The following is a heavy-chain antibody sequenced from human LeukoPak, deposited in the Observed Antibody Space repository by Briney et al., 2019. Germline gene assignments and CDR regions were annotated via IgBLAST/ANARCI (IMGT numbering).Heavy chain of an antibody. D-gene: IGHD2-2*02. CDR3: ATGYCSSTSCYRPSDY. CDR2: INSDGSST. V-gene: IGHV3-74*01. Sequence: GGSLRLSCAASGFTFSGYWMTWVRQAPGKGLVWVSRINSDGSSTSYADSVKGRFTISRDNAKNTLYLQMNSLRAEDTAVYYCATGYCSSTSCYRPSDYWGQGTLVTVSS. CDR1: GFTFSGYW. J-gene: IGHJ4*02.